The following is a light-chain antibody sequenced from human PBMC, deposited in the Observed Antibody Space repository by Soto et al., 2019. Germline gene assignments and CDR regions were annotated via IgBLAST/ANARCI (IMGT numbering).Light chain of an antibody. V-gene: IGKV1-39*01. CDR2: AAS. CDR1: QSISSY. J-gene: IGKJ5*01. CDR3: QQNYSTPPAT. Sequence: DIQMTQSPSFLSASVGDRVTITCRASQSISSYLNLYQQTQSKAPKRLIYAASSLQRGVPAKVSLFVSRTDFTLTVSSSQHVDFATVYSQQNYSTPPATSGHGTRLEIK.